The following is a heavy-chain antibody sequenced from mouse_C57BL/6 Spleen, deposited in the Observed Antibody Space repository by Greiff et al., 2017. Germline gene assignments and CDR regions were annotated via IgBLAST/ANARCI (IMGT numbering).Heavy chain of an antibody. CDR1: GYTFTSYW. Sequence: QVQLQQPGAELVKPGASVKLSCKASGYTFTSYWMQWVKQRPGQGLEWIGEIDPSDSYTNYNQKFKGKATLTVDTASNTAYMQLSSLTSEDSAVYYCAPLGGYYAMDYWGQGTSVTVSS. D-gene: IGHD4-1*01. V-gene: IGHV1-50*01. CDR3: APLGGYYAMDY. J-gene: IGHJ4*01. CDR2: IDPSDSYT.